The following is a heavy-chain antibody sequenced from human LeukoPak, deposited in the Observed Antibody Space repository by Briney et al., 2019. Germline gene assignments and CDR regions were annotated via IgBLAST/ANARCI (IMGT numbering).Heavy chain of an antibody. Sequence: GGSLRLSCAGSGFIFNNYAMHWVRQPPGKGLEWVSGISWSSGSIDYADSVKGRFTISRDNAKNSLYLQMNSLRVEDTAFYYCAKDNRRHYTSGPNPDSLHWGQGALVTVSS. J-gene: IGHJ4*02. CDR2: ISWSSGSI. CDR3: AKDNRRHYTSGPNPDSLH. V-gene: IGHV3-9*01. D-gene: IGHD6-19*01. CDR1: GFIFNNYA.